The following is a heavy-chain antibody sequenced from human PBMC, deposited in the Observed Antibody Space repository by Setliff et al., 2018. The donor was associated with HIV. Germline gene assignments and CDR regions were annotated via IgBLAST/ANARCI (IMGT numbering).Heavy chain of an antibody. V-gene: IGHV4-59*01. CDR2: IYNSGST. CDR3: ARVGAVAGFDY. Sequence: PSETLSLTCTVSGGSISNYRWGWIRQPPGKGLEWIGYIYNSGSTNYNPSLKSRVTISVDASKNHFSLKLRSVTAADTAVYYCARVGAVAGFDYWGQGTLVTVSS. J-gene: IGHJ4*02. D-gene: IGHD6-19*01. CDR1: GGSISNYR.